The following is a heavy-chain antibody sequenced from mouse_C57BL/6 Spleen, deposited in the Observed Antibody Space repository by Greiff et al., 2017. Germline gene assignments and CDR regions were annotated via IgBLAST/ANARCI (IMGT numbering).Heavy chain of an antibody. CDR1: GYTFTDYE. CDR3: TRRDYGSSWFAY. V-gene: IGHV1-15*01. Sequence: SGAELVRPGASVTLSCKASGYTFTDYEMHWVKQTPVHGLEWIGAIDPETGGTAYNQKFKGKAILTADKSSSTAYMELRSLTSEDSAVYYCTRRDYGSSWFAYWGQGTLVTVSA. J-gene: IGHJ3*01. CDR2: IDPETGGT. D-gene: IGHD1-1*01.